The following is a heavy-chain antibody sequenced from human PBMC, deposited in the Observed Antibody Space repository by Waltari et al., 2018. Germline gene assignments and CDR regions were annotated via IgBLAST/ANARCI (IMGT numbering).Heavy chain of an antibody. CDR1: GFTFSNEW. V-gene: IGHV3-7*01. Sequence: EVDLVESGGGLVQPGGSPRLSCAASGFTFSNEWMDWVRQAPGKGLEWVANIRKDGSESHYVDSVKGRFTISRDNAQNLLYLQMNSLRVGDTAVYYCSVSLNYWGQGTLVTVSS. CDR2: IRKDGSES. J-gene: IGHJ4*02. CDR3: SVSLNY.